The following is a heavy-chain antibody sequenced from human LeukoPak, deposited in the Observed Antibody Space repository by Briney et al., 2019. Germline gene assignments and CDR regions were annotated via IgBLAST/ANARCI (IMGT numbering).Heavy chain of an antibody. CDR1: GGSINSYY. J-gene: IGHJ5*02. V-gene: IGHV4-4*07. CDR2: IYTSGST. Sequence: PSETLSLTCTVSGGSINSYYWSWLRQPAGKGLEWIGRIYTSGSTNYNPSLKSRVTMSVDTSKNQFSLKLSSVTVADTAVYYCARGSSGWSNSWFDPWGQGTLVTVSS. D-gene: IGHD6-19*01. CDR3: ARGSSGWSNSWFDP.